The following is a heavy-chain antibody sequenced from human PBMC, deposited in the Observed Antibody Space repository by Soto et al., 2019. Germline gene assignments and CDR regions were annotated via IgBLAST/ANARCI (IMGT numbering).Heavy chain of an antibody. V-gene: IGHV3-33*01. J-gene: IGHJ4*02. CDR2: IWYDGSNK. CDR3: ARTYYSSGWHLDY. D-gene: IGHD6-19*01. CDR1: GFTFSSYG. Sequence: LRLSCAASGFTFSSYGMHWVRQAPGKGLEWVAVIWYDGSNKYYIDSVKGRFTISRDDSKHTLYLQMNSLRAEDTAVYYCARTYYSSGWHLDYWGQGTLVTVSS.